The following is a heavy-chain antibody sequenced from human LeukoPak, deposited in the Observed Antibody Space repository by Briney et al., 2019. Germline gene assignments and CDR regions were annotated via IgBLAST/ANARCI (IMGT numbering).Heavy chain of an antibody. D-gene: IGHD3-22*01. CDR1: GYTFTGYY. J-gene: IGHJ4*02. CDR2: INPNSGGT. CDR3: AREGTDYYDSSGCLDY. V-gene: IGHV1-2*02. Sequence: ASVKVSCKASGYTFTGYYMHWVRQAPGQGLEWMGWINPNSGGTNYAPKFQGRVTMTRDTSISTAYMELSRLRSDDTAVYYCAREGTDYYDSSGCLDYWGQGTLVTVSS.